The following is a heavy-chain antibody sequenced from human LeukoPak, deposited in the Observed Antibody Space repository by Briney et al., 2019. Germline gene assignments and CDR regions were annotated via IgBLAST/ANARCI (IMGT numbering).Heavy chain of an antibody. Sequence: PSQTLSLTSTVSAFSITAYTWNWIRQSPGKGMEWIGYISCSGRPDYNPSLKSRVTISLDPSKNQFALILISLTAADTAVYYCARGYYEPFDSWGAGTLVTVSS. CDR2: ISCSGRP. CDR3: ARGYYEPFDS. J-gene: IGHJ4*02. V-gene: IGHV4-59*01. D-gene: IGHD3-22*01. CDR1: AFSITAYT.